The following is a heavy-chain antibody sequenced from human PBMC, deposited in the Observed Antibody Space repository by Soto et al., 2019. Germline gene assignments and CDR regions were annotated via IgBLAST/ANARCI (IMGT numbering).Heavy chain of an antibody. CDR3: ARSYDFWSGYYTFWFDP. J-gene: IGHJ5*02. CDR1: GDSISSYY. V-gene: IGHV4-59*01. Sequence: SETLSLTCTVSGDSISSYYWSWIRQPPGKGLEWIGNIYYSGSTNYNPSLKSRVTISVDTSKNRFSLKLSSVTAADTAVYYCARSYDFWSGYYTFWFDPWGQGTLVTVS. D-gene: IGHD3-3*01. CDR2: IYYSGST.